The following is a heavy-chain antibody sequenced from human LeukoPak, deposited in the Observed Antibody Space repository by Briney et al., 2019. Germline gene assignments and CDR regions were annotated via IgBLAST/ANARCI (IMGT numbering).Heavy chain of an antibody. V-gene: IGHV4-4*02. CDR1: GGSISSSNW. CDR3: AKQKYDYTPPAGWFDP. CDR2: IYHSGST. D-gene: IGHD4-11*01. J-gene: IGHJ5*02. Sequence: SETLSLTCAVSGGSISSSNWWSWVRQPPGRGLEWIGEIYHSGSTNYNPSLKSRVTISVDTSKNQFSLKLSSVTAADTAVYYCAKQKYDYTPPAGWFDPWGQGTLVTVSS.